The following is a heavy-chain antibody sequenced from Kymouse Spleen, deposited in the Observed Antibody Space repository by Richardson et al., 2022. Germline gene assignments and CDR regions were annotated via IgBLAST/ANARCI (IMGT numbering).Heavy chain of an antibody. V-gene: IGHV3-33*01. CDR2: IWYDGSNK. CDR1: GFTFSSYG. CDR3: ARGSSSSYYYYYYGMDV. Sequence: QVQLVESGGGVVQPGRSLRLSCAASGFTFSSYGMHWVRQAPGKGLEWVAVIWYDGSNKYYADSVKGRFTISRDNSKNTLYLQMNSLRAEDTAVYYCARGSSSSYYYYYYGMDVWGQGTTVTVSS. J-gene: IGHJ6*02. D-gene: IGHD6-6*01.